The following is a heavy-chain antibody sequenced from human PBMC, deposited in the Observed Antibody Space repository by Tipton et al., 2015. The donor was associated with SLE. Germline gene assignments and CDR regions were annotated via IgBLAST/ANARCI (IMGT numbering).Heavy chain of an antibody. CDR2: IYTNGST. Sequence: TLSLTCTVSGGSISSGSYYWSWIRQAAGKGPEWIGRIYTNGSTSYNPSLKSRLTISVDMSKNRFSLKLDSVTAADTALYYCAGGYSSGYYGALPLNYWGQGTLVTVSS. CDR1: GGSISSGSYY. J-gene: IGHJ4*02. V-gene: IGHV4-61*02. D-gene: IGHD6-19*01. CDR3: AGGYSSGYYGALPLNY.